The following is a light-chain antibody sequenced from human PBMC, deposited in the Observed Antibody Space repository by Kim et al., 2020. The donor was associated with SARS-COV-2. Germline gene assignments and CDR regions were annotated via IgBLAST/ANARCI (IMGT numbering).Light chain of an antibody. CDR1: SGHSTYA. V-gene: IGLV4-69*01. Sequence: SVKLTGALSSGHSTYAIAWHQQLPEKGPRYLMNVDSDGSHTRGDGIPDRFSGSSSGAERHLTISSLQTEDKADYYCLTWGPGIRVFGGGTQLTVL. J-gene: IGLJ2*01. CDR2: VDSDGSH. CDR3: LTWGPGIRV.